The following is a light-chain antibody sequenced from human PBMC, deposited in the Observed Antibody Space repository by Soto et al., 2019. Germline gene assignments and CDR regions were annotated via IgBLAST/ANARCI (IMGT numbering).Light chain of an antibody. CDR3: QQYGSSGT. J-gene: IGKJ1*01. CDR1: QRVSRN. Sequence: EIVMTQSPATLSVSPGERATLSCRASQRVSRNLAWYQQKPGQAPRLLIYDASTRATGIPDRFSGSGSETEFTLTISRLEPEDFAVYYCQQYGSSGTFGQGTKVDIK. CDR2: DAS. V-gene: IGKV3-15*01.